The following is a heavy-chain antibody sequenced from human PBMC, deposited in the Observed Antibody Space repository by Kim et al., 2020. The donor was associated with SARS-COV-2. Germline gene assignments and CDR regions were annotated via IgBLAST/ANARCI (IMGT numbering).Heavy chain of an antibody. CDR2: IYPGDSDT. J-gene: IGHJ3*02. CDR1: GYSFTSYW. V-gene: IGHV5-51*01. D-gene: IGHD6-6*01. Sequence: GESLKISCKGSGYSFTSYWIGWVRQMPGKGLEWMGIIYPGDSDTRYSPSFKGQVTSSVDKSISTAYLQWSSLNASDTAMYHCARVYSRSSAGAFDIWDQGTMVTVSS. CDR3: ARVYSRSSAGAFDI.